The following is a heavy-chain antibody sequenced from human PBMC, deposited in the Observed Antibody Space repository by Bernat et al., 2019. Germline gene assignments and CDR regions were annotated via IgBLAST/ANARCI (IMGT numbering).Heavy chain of an antibody. CDR1: GFTFSSYA. CDR3: ARDLGQQLVRDAFDI. J-gene: IGHJ3*02. Sequence: QVQLVESGGGVVQPGRSLRLSCAASGFTFSSYAMHWVRQAPGKGLEWVAVISYDGSNKYYADSVKGRFTISRDNSKNTLYLQMNSLRAGDTAVYYCARDLGQQLVRDAFDIWGQGTMVTVSS. CDR2: ISYDGSNK. V-gene: IGHV3-30-3*01. D-gene: IGHD6-13*01.